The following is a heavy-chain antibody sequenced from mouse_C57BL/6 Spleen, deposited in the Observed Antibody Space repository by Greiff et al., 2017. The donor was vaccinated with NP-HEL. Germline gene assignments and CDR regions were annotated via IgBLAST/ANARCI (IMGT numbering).Heavy chain of an antibody. CDR3: ARASAYYSNYGWFAY. CDR1: GYSITSGYY. J-gene: IGHJ3*01. CDR2: ISYDGSN. V-gene: IGHV3-6*01. Sequence: VQLKESGPGLVKPSQSLSLTCSVTGYSITSGYYWNWIRQFPGNKLEWMGYISYDGSNNYNPSLKNRISITRDTSKNQFFLKLNSVTTEDTATYYCARASAYYSNYGWFAYWGQGTLVTVSA. D-gene: IGHD2-5*01.